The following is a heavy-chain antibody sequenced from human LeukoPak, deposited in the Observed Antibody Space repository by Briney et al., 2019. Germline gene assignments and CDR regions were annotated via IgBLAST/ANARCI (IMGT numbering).Heavy chain of an antibody. CDR1: GFTFSSYA. D-gene: IGHD2-15*01. J-gene: IGHJ4*02. Sequence: GGSLRLSCAASGFTFSSYAMSWVRQAPGKGLEWVSVISGGGGSTYYADSVKGRFTISRDNSKNTLYLQMNSLRAEDTAVYYCAKGSVEYCSGASCYPFDYWGQGTLVTVSS. CDR2: ISGGGGST. CDR3: AKGSVEYCSGASCYPFDY. V-gene: IGHV3-23*01.